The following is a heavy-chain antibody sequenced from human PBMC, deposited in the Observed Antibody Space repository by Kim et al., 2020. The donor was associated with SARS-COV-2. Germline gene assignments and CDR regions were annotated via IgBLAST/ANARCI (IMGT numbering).Heavy chain of an antibody. CDR2: IKQDGSEK. D-gene: IGHD3-10*01. Sequence: GGSLRLSCAASGFTFSSYGMSWVRQAPGKGLEWVANIKQDGSEKYYVDSVKGRFTISRDNAKNSLYLQMNSLRAEDTAVYYCARYEGSLWFGYNNYYGMDVWGQGTTVTVSS. J-gene: IGHJ6*02. CDR1: GFTFSSYG. V-gene: IGHV3-7*01. CDR3: ARYEGSLWFGYNNYYGMDV.